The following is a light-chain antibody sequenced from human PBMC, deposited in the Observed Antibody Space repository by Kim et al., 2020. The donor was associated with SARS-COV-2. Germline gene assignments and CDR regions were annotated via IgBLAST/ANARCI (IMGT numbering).Light chain of an antibody. Sequence: SPGQTASITCSGDKLGDKYACWYQQKPGQSPVLVIYQDSKRPSGIPERFSGSNSGNTATLTISGTQAMDEADYYCQAWDSSTYNYVFGTGTQLTVL. CDR1: KLGDKY. J-gene: IGLJ1*01. V-gene: IGLV3-1*01. CDR3: QAWDSSTYNYV. CDR2: QDS.